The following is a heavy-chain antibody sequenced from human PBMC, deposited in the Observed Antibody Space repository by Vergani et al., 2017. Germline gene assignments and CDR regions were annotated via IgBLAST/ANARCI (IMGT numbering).Heavy chain of an antibody. CDR3: VRTVALWFGETKDGGWFDP. Sequence: QVQLQESGPGLVKPPGTLSLTCAVSGVSISSGYYWGWIRQPPGRGLEWIGSIYHTGSAYYNPSLKSRVTVSVDTSMNQVSLKLNSVTAADTAVYYCVRTVALWFGETKDGGWFDPWGQGTLVTVTS. V-gene: IGHV4-38-2*01. D-gene: IGHD3-10*01. CDR2: IYHTGSA. CDR1: GVSISSGYY. J-gene: IGHJ5*02.